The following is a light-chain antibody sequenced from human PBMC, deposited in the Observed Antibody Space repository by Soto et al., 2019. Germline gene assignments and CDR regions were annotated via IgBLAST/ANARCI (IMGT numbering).Light chain of an antibody. CDR2: KAS. V-gene: IGKV1-5*03. J-gene: IGKJ2*01. CDR3: QQYNSYSPGYT. CDR1: QSISSW. Sequence: DIQMTQSPSTLSASVGERVTITCRASQSISSWLARYQQKPGKAPKLLIYKASSLESGVPSRFSGSGSGTEFTLTISSLQPDDFATYYCQQYNSYSPGYTFGQGTKLEI.